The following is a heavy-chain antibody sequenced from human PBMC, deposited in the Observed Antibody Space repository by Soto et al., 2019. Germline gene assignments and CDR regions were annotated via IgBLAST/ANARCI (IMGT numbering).Heavy chain of an antibody. CDR3: ARGRRYYDSSKRSFDY. J-gene: IGHJ4*02. V-gene: IGHV4-34*01. CDR1: GRSFSGYY. Sequence: PSETLSLTCAVYGRSFSGYYWSWIRQPPGKGLEWIGEINHSGSTNYNPSLKSRVTISVDTSKNQFSLKLSSVTAADTAVYYCARGRRYYDSSKRSFDYWGQGTLVTAPQ. D-gene: IGHD3-22*01. CDR2: INHSGST.